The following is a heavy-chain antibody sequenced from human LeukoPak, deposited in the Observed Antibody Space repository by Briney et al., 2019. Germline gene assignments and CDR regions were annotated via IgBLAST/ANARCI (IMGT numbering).Heavy chain of an antibody. J-gene: IGHJ5*02. CDR3: AAPPMVRGVIAGWFDP. V-gene: IGHV3-23*01. CDR2: ISGSGGST. Sequence: GGSLRLSCAASGFTFSSDAMSWVRQAPGKGLEWVSAISGSGGSTYYADSVKGRFTISRDNSKNTLYLQMNSLRAEDTAVYYCAAPPMVRGVIAGWFDPWGQGTLVTVSS. CDR1: GFTFSSDA. D-gene: IGHD3-10*01.